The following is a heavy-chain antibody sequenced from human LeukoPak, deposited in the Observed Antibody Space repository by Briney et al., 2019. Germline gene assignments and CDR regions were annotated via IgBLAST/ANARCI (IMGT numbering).Heavy chain of an antibody. CDR1: GYTFTSYY. V-gene: IGHV1-46*01. CDR2: INPSGGST. CDR3: ARDRSPPNWLEPPRVLDY. J-gene: IGHJ4*02. D-gene: IGHD1-1*01. Sequence: GASVKVSCKASGYTFTSYYMHWVRQAPGQGLEWMGIINPSGGSTSYAQKFQGRVTMTRDTSTGTVYMELSSPRSEDTAVYYCARDRSPPNWLEPPRVLDYWGQRTLVTVSS.